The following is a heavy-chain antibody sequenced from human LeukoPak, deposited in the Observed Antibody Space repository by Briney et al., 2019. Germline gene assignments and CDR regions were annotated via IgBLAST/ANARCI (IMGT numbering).Heavy chain of an antibody. CDR3: ARRAGAYSHPYDY. D-gene: IGHD4/OR15-4a*01. CDR2: IYSDNT. V-gene: IGHV3-53*01. CDR1: GFTFSSYE. J-gene: IGHJ4*02. Sequence: GGSLGLSCAASGFTFSSYEMNWVRQAPGKGLEWVSFIYSDNTHYSDSVKGRFTISRDNSKNTLYLQMNSLRAEDTAVYYCARRAGAYSHPYDYRGQGTLVTVSS.